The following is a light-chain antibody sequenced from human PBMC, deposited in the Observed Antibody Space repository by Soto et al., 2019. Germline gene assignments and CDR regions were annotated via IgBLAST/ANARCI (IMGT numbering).Light chain of an antibody. CDR1: QSVSSSY. J-gene: IGKJ3*01. V-gene: IGKV3-20*01. CDR3: QQYGSSPFT. Sequence: EIVLTQSPGTLSLSPGERATLSCRASQSVSSSYLAWYQQKPGQAPRLLIYGASSRAPGIPDRFSGSGSGTDFTLTSRRREPEDFAVYYCQQYGSSPFTFGPGTKVDIK. CDR2: GAS.